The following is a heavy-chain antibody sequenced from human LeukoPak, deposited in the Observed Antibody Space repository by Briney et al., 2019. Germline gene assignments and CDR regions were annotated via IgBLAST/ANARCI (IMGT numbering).Heavy chain of an antibody. V-gene: IGHV3-23*01. Sequence: EGSLRLSCAASGFTFSGYAMSWVRQAPGKGLECVSAISGSGGSTYYADSVKGRFTISRDNSKNTLYLQMNSLRAEDTAVYYCAKGYSSSWRGNYFDYWGQGTLVTVSS. CDR1: GFTFSGYA. D-gene: IGHD6-13*01. CDR2: ISGSGGST. J-gene: IGHJ4*02. CDR3: AKGYSSSWRGNYFDY.